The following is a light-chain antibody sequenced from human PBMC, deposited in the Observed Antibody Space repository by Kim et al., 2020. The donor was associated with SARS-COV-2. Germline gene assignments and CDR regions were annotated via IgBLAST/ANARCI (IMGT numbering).Light chain of an antibody. Sequence: GKSVTISCTGTSSDGGGYNYVSWYQQHPGKAPKLMIYDVSKRPSGVPDRFSGSKSGNTASLTVSGLQAEDEADYYCCSYAGSYTVVFGGGTQLTVL. J-gene: IGLJ2*01. V-gene: IGLV2-11*01. CDR2: DVS. CDR3: CSYAGSYTVV. CDR1: SSDGGGYNY.